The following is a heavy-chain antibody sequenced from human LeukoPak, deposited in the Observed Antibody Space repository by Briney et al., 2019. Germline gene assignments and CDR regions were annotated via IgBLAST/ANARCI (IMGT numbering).Heavy chain of an antibody. Sequence: ASVKVSCKASGYTFTSYYMHWVRQAPGQGLEWMGIINPSGGSTSYAQKFQGRVTMTRDTSTSTVYMELSSLRSEDTAVYYCASAGSGWNENLVGYYYMDVWGKGTTVTVSS. CDR1: GYTFTSYY. CDR3: ASAGSGWNENLVGYYYMDV. J-gene: IGHJ6*03. V-gene: IGHV1-46*01. D-gene: IGHD6-19*01. CDR2: INPSGGST.